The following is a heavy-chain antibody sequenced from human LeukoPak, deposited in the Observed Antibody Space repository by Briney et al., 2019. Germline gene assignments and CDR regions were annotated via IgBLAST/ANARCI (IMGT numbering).Heavy chain of an antibody. CDR1: GSTFTNAW. CDR2: IKSKSDGGTT. J-gene: IGHJ3*01. V-gene: IGHV3-15*01. D-gene: IGHD3-10*01. CDR3: AHGLWHYDAFDV. Sequence: GGSLRLSCAASGSTFTNAWMNWVRQAPGKGLEWIGRIKSKSDGGTTDYAAPVKGRSTISRDDPKITLYLQMNSLKTEDTAVYYCAHGLWHYDAFDVWGQGTMVTVSS.